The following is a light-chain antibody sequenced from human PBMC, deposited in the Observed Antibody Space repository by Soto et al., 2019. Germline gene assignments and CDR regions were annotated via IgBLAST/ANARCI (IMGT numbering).Light chain of an antibody. V-gene: IGKV1-5*03. CDR3: QHYNDYSWT. J-gene: IGKJ1*01. CDR1: QNISIW. CDR2: GTS. Sequence: DIHMTQSPSTLSASVGERVTITCRARQNISIWLAWYQQKPGRAPNLLIYGTSSLESGVPSRFSGSGSGTEFTLTISILQPDDFATYYCQHYNDYSWTFGQGTKVEIK.